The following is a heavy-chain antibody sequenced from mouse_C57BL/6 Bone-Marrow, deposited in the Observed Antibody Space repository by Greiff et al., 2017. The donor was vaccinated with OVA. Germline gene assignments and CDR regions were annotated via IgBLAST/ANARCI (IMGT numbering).Heavy chain of an antibody. CDR1: GYTFTSYG. CDR3: ASHNWDGGDY. D-gene: IGHD4-1*02. CDR2: IYPRSGNT. J-gene: IGHJ2*01. V-gene: IGHV1-81*01. Sequence: QVQLQQSGAELPRPGASVKLSCKASGYTFTSYGISWVKQRTGQGLEWIGEIYPRSGNTYYNEKFKGKATLTADKSSSTAYMELRSLTSEDSAVYFCASHNWDGGDYWGQGTTLTVSS.